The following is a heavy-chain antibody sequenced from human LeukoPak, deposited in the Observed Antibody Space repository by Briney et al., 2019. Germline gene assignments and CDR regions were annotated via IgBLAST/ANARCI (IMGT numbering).Heavy chain of an antibody. D-gene: IGHD3-10*01. CDR2: ISNGGSYT. J-gene: IGHJ5*02. Sequence: GGSLRLSCAASGFSFSDNYMSWIRQAPGKGLEWVSYISNGGSYTNYPDSVKGRFTISRDNAKNSLYLQMNSLRDEDTAVYYCARSSWFGGRSEWRWFDPWGQGTLVTVSS. CDR1: GFSFSDNY. V-gene: IGHV3-11*03. CDR3: ARSSWFGGRSEWRWFDP.